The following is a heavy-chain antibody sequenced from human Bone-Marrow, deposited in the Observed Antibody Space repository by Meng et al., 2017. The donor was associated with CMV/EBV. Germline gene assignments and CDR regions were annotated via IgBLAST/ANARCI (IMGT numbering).Heavy chain of an antibody. J-gene: IGHJ5*02. CDR1: GGSISRCSYY. V-gene: IGHV4-61*02. CDR2: IYTSGST. CDR3: ARDGPLWFGELLGGFDP. D-gene: IGHD3-10*01. Sequence: LHGPVPGMVSPSLTPSFTCTVSGGSISRCSYYWSRSRQPAGKGREWIGRIYTSGSTNYNPSLKSRVTISVDTSKNQFSLKLSSVTAADTAVYYCARDGPLWFGELLGGFDPWGQGTLVTVSS.